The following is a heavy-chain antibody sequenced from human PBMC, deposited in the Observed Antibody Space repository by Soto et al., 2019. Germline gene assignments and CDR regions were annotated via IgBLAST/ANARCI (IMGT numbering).Heavy chain of an antibody. V-gene: IGHV4-30-2*01. CDR3: ARSEATVLDY. CDR2: IYHSGRT. D-gene: IGHD4-17*01. CDR1: GGSISRGGYY. J-gene: IGHJ4*02. Sequence: PSETLSLNCAVSGGSISRGGYYWSWIRQPPGKGLEWIGYIYHSGRTNYNPSLKSRVTISVDKSKNHFSLKLSSVTAADTAVYYCARSEATVLDYWGQGTLVTVSS.